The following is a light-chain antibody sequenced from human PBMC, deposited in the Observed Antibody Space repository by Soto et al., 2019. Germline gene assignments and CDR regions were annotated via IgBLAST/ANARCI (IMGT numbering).Light chain of an antibody. V-gene: IGKV1-5*03. Sequence: IQLSQSPATLSASVGDRVTITCRASKSIHSWLAWYQQKPGKAPKFLIYVASSLDGGVPSRFSGGGSGTEFTLTISSLQPEDFATYYCQQYNSYPWTFGQGTKVDIK. CDR3: QQYNSYPWT. CDR2: VAS. J-gene: IGKJ1*01. CDR1: KSIHSW.